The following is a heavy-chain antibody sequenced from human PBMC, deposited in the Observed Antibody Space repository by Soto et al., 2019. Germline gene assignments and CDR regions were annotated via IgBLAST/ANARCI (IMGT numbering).Heavy chain of an antibody. V-gene: IGHV4-31*03. CDR1: GGSIRSGGYY. Sequence: SETLSLPCTVSGGSIRSGGYYWSWIRQHSGKGLEWIGYIYYSGSTYYNPSLKSRVTISVVTSKNQSSLKLSSVTAADTALYYCARAGIYSDSSGYYPYYFDYWGQGTLVPVSS. D-gene: IGHD3-22*01. CDR2: IYYSGST. CDR3: ARAGIYSDSSGYYPYYFDY. J-gene: IGHJ4*02.